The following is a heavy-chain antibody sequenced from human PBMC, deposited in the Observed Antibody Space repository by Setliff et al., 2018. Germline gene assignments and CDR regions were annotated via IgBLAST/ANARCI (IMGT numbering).Heavy chain of an antibody. V-gene: IGHV1-69*04. Sequence: ASVKVSCKASGGTFSSYTISWVRQAPGQGLEWMGRIIPILGIANYAQKFQGRVTITADKSTSTAYMGLSSLRSEDTAVYYCARDISLGKAAVWFGELKGWFDPWGQGTLVTVSS. CDR1: GGTFSSYT. J-gene: IGHJ5*02. D-gene: IGHD3-10*01. CDR2: IIPILGIA. CDR3: ARDISLGKAAVWFGELKGWFDP.